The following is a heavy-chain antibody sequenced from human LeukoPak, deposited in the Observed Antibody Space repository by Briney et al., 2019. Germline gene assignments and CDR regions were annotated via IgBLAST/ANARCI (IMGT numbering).Heavy chain of an antibody. CDR3: ARAGYCSGAACYAEGNDY. D-gene: IGHD2-2*01. Sequence: GASVKVSCKASGYTFTGNGITWVRQAPGQGLEWMGWINAYNGNTVYAQMFEGRVTLITDTSTTTAYMELTNLRSDDTAIYYCARAGYCSGAACYAEGNDYWGQGTLVTVSS. CDR1: GYTFTGNG. J-gene: IGHJ4*02. V-gene: IGHV1-18*01. CDR2: INAYNGNT.